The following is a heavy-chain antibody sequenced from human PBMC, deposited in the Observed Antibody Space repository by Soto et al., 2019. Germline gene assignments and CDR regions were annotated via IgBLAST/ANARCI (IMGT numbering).Heavy chain of an antibody. CDR3: ARVGEYDFWSGYYGMDV. J-gene: IGHJ6*02. CDR1: GFTFSSYA. Sequence: EVQLLESGGGLVQPGGSLRLSCAASGFTFSSYAMSWVRQAPGKGLEWVSAISGSGGSTYYADSVKGRFTISRDNSKNTLYLQMNSLRAEDTAVYYCARVGEYDFWSGYYGMDVWGQGTTVTVSS. D-gene: IGHD3-3*01. V-gene: IGHV3-23*01. CDR2: ISGSGGST.